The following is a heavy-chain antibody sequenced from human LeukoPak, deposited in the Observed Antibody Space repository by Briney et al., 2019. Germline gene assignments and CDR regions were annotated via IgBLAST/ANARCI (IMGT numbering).Heavy chain of an antibody. D-gene: IGHD3-22*01. CDR3: ARGGHYYYDSSGYYSPFDH. J-gene: IGHJ4*02. CDR1: GGSFSGYY. V-gene: IGHV4-34*01. CDR2: INHSGST. Sequence: SETLSLTCAVYGGSFSGYYWSWIRQPPGKGLEWIGEINHSGSTNYNPSLKSRVTISVDTSKNQFSLKLSSVTAADTAVYYCARGGHYYYDSSGYYSPFDHWGQGTLVTVSS.